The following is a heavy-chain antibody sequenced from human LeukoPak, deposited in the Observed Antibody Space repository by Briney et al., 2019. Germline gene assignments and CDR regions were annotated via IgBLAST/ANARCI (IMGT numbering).Heavy chain of an antibody. CDR2: IRYDGTDK. D-gene: IGHD1/OR15-1a*01. V-gene: IGHV3-30*02. J-gene: IGHJ5*02. CDR1: GISFSSYG. CDR3: AKDRYRSVAVTGTFDP. Sequence: GGSLRLSCAASGISFSSYGINWVRQAPGKGLEWVAFIRYDGTDKYYADSVKGRFTISRDNSKNTLYLQMNSLRLEDTAVYYCAKDRYRSVAVTGTFDPWGQGTPVIVSS.